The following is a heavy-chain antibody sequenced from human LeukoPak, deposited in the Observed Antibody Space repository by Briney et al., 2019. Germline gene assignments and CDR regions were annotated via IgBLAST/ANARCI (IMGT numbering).Heavy chain of an antibody. V-gene: IGHV4-4*07. J-gene: IGHJ3*02. CDR2: IYTSGST. D-gene: IGHD3-22*01. Sequence: SETLSLTCTVSGGSISSYYWSWIRQPAGKGLEWIGRIYTSGSTNYNPSLKSRVTMSVDTSKNQFSLKLSSVTAADTAVYYCARVLSGPITMIVVAPEGAFDIWGQGTMVTVSS. CDR1: GGSISSYY. CDR3: ARVLSGPITMIVVAPEGAFDI.